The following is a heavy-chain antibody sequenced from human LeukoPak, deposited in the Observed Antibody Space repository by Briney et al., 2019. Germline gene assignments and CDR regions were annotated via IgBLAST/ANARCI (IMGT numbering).Heavy chain of an antibody. CDR2: INAGNGST. J-gene: IGHJ4*02. Sequence: ASVKVSCKASEYTFTDYAINWVRQAPGQRLEWMGWINAGNGSTRYSQRFQGRVTITRDTSAGTAYMELSSLRSEDTAVYYCARSPYSSSWYYYWGQGTLVTVST. D-gene: IGHD6-13*01. V-gene: IGHV1-3*01. CDR1: EYTFTDYA. CDR3: ARSPYSSSWYYY.